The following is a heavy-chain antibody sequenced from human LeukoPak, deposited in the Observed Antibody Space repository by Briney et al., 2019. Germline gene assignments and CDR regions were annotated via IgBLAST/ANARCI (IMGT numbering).Heavy chain of an antibody. CDR3: ARVYYSGSYDYWYFDL. CDR2: IYYSGGT. D-gene: IGHD6-13*01. V-gene: IGHV4-59*01. CDR1: GGSISSYY. Sequence: SETLSLTCTVSGGSISSYYWSWLRQPPGKGLEWIGYIYYSGGTNYNPSLRRRVTISVGKSKNLFSLTLGSVTAADTAVYYCARVYYSGSYDYWYFDLWGRGTLVTVSS. J-gene: IGHJ2*01.